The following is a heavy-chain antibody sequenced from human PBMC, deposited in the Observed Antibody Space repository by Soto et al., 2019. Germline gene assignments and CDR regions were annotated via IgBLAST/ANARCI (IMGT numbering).Heavy chain of an antibody. J-gene: IGHJ6*02. Sequence: LSLTCAVYGGSFSGYYWSWIRQPPGKGLEWIGEINHSGSTNYNPSLKSRVTISVDTSKNQFSLKLSSVTAADTAVYYCARVDSSSSSGYYYGMDVWGQGTTVTVSS. CDR2: INHSGST. CDR3: ARVDSSSSSGYYYGMDV. V-gene: IGHV4-34*01. CDR1: GGSFSGYY. D-gene: IGHD6-6*01.